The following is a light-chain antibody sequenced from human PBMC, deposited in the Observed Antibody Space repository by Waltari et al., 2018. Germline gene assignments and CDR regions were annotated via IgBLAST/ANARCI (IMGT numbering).Light chain of an antibody. CDR2: AAS. CDR1: QGISSY. J-gene: IGKJ5*01. V-gene: IGKV1-8*01. Sequence: AIRMTQSPSSFSASTGDRVTLTCRASQGISSYLAWYQQKPGKAPKLLIYAASTLQSGVPSRFSGSGSGTDFTLTISCLQSEDFATYYCQQYYSYPLSITFGQGTRLEIK. CDR3: QQYYSYPLSIT.